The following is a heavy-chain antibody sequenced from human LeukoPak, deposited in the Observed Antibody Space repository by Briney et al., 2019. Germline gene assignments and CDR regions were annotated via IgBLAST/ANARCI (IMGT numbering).Heavy chain of an antibody. J-gene: IGHJ4*02. D-gene: IGHD6-6*01. Sequence: GGSLRLSCAASGFTFSRYTMFWVRQAPEKGLEWISYISSSGSAIYYADSVKGRFTISRDNAKNSLYLQMNSPRAEDTAVYYCARVTYSTSPTPFDYWGQGTLVTVSS. CDR1: GFTFSRYT. CDR3: ARVTYSTSPTPFDY. V-gene: IGHV3-48*01. CDR2: ISSSGSAI.